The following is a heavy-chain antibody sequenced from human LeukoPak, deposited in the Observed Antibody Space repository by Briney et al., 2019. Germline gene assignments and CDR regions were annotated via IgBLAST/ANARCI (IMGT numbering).Heavy chain of an antibody. V-gene: IGHV1-8*01. D-gene: IGHD3-22*01. Sequence: ASVKVSCKASGYTFTSYDVNWVRQATGQGLEWMGGMNPNSGNTGYAQKFQGRVTMTRNTSISTAYMELSSLRSEDTAVYYCARDPNSSGYYYYYGMDVWGQGTTVTVSS. CDR2: MNPNSGNT. CDR3: ARDPNSSGYYYYYGMDV. CDR1: GYTFTSYD. J-gene: IGHJ6*02.